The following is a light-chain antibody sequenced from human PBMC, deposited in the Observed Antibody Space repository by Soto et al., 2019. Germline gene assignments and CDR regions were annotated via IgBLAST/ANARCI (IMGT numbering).Light chain of an antibody. Sequence: EIVLTQSPGTLSLSPGERATLSCRASQSVRSNYLAWYQQKPGQAPRLLIYGASSRATGIPDRFSGSGSGTDFTLTISRLEPEDFAVYYCQHFSSYPLTFGGGTKVDNK. CDR3: QHFSSYPLT. V-gene: IGKV3-20*01. CDR2: GAS. CDR1: QSVRSNY. J-gene: IGKJ4*01.